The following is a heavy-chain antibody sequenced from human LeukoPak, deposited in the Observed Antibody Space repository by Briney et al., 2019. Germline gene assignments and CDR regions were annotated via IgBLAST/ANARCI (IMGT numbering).Heavy chain of an antibody. J-gene: IGHJ3*02. D-gene: IGHD1-26*01. CDR3: ARGGSPPEALGDTFDI. V-gene: IGHV3-74*01. CDR1: GFSFSSYW. Sequence: GGSLRLSCAASGFSFSSYWMHWVRQAPGKGLVWVSRINSDGSGRNYADSVKGRFTISRDNAKNTPYLQMNSLRAEDTAVYYCARGGSPPEALGDTFDIWGQGTMVTVSS. CDR2: INSDGSGR.